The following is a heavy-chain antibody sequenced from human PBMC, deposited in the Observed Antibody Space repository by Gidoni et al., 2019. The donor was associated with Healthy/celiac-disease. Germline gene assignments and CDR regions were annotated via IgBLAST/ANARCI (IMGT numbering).Heavy chain of an antibody. CDR3: AKDPAYYDFWSGYFPNWFDP. CDR2: ISGSGGST. V-gene: IGHV3-23*01. J-gene: IGHJ5*02. CDR1: GFPFSSYA. D-gene: IGHD3-3*01. Sequence: EVQLLESGGGLVQPGGSLRLSCAASGFPFSSYAMSWVRQAPGKGLGWVSAISGSGGSTYYADSVKGRFTISRDNSKNTLYLQMNSLRAEDTAVYYCAKDPAYYDFWSGYFPNWFDPWGQGTLVTVSS.